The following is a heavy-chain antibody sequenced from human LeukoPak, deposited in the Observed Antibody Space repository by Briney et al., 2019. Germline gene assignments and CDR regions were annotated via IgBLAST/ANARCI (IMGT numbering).Heavy chain of an antibody. CDR3: ARDGDEYLRVYYFDF. CDR2: ISSASDTI. J-gene: IGHJ4*02. CDR1: GFSFNSYN. V-gene: IGHV3-48*04. D-gene: IGHD6-13*01. Sequence: GGSLRLSCTASGFSFNSYNMNWVRQAPGKGLEWLSYISSASDTIYYAESVRGRFTISRDNAKNSLYLQMNSLRAEDTAIYYCARDGDEYLRVYYFDFWGQGTPVTVSS.